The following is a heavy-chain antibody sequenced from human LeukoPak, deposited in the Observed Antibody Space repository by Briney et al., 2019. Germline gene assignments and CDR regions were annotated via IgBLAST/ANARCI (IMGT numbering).Heavy chain of an antibody. CDR2: IYHSGST. Sequence: SGTLSLTCAVSGGSISSSNWWSWVRQFPGNGLEWIGEIYHSGSTYYNPSLKSRVTISVDTSKNQFSLKLSSVTAADTAVYYCARQDGSPAGGSRSFDYWGQGTLVTVSS. D-gene: IGHD6-13*01. CDR1: GGSISSSNW. CDR3: ARQDGSPAGGSRSFDY. V-gene: IGHV4-4*02. J-gene: IGHJ4*02.